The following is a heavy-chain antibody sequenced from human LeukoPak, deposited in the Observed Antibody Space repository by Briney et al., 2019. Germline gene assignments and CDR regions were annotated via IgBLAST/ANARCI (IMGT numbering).Heavy chain of an antibody. D-gene: IGHD6-13*01. Sequence: PSETLSLTCTVSGGSISSSSYYWGWIRQPPGKGLEWIGEIYHSGSTNYNPSLKSRVTISVDKSKNQFSLKLSSVTAADTAVYYCARVAGAAEYYFDYWGQGTLVTVSS. J-gene: IGHJ4*02. CDR3: ARVAGAAEYYFDY. CDR1: GGSISSSSYY. V-gene: IGHV4-39*07. CDR2: IYHSGST.